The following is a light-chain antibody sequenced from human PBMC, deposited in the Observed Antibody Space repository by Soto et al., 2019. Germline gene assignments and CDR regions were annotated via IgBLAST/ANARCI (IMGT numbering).Light chain of an antibody. CDR2: DAS. CDR1: QSISSW. V-gene: IGKV1-5*01. Sequence: DIQMTQSASTLSASLGDRVTITCGASQSISSWLAWYQQKPGKAPKLLIYDASSLESGVPSRFSGSLSGTEFNLTITSLQPDDFATYYCQQYNSYPWTFGQGTKVDI. J-gene: IGKJ1*01. CDR3: QQYNSYPWT.